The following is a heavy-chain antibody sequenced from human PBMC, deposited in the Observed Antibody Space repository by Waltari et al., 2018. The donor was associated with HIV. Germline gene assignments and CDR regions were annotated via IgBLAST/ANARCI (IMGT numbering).Heavy chain of an antibody. CDR2: IWYVGSNK. CDR3: ARDSRERYDILTHRTPPGI. V-gene: IGHV3-33*01. CDR1: GFTFSSYG. Sequence: QVQLVESGGGVVQPGRSLRLSCAASGFTFSSYGMHWVRQAPGKGREWVAVIWYVGSNKYYADSMKVRLTISRDNSKNTLYLQMNSLRADDTAVYYCARDSRERYDILTHRTPPGIWGQGTLVTVSS. J-gene: IGHJ4*02. D-gene: IGHD3-9*01.